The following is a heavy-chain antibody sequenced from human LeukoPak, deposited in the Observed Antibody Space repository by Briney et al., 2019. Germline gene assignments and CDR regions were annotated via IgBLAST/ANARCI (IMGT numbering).Heavy chain of an antibody. D-gene: IGHD1-1*01. Sequence: GGSLRLSCAASGFTFSSYAMSWVRQAPGKGLEWVSGVSIGGGSTYYADSVKGRFTISRDNAKNTLYLQLNSLRDDDTAVYYCARGGLEPVDYWGQGTLVTVSS. J-gene: IGHJ4*02. CDR2: VSIGGGST. V-gene: IGHV3-23*01. CDR3: ARGGLEPVDY. CDR1: GFTFSSYA.